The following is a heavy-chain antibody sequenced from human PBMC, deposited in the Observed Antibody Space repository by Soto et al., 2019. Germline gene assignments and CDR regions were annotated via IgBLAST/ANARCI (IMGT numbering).Heavy chain of an antibody. CDR2: INTDGSNT. Sequence: WWSLRLSCSASVFTFNRHWMHWFRQAPGKGLVWVSRINTDGSNTTYADSVKGRFAISRDNAKNTLYLQMNSLRAEDTAVYYCARSGYDFWSGYFHYYFDSWGQGTLVTVSS. CDR1: VFTFNRHW. J-gene: IGHJ4*02. CDR3: ARSGYDFWSGYFHYYFDS. V-gene: IGHV3-74*03. D-gene: IGHD3-3*01.